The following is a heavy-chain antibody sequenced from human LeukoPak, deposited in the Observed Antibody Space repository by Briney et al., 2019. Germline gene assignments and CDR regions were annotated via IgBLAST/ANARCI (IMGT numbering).Heavy chain of an antibody. CDR3: ARDSMHSGYGYYYYGMDV. D-gene: IGHD3-22*01. CDR2: IYHSGST. Sequence: SGTLSLTCAVSGGSISSSNWWSWVRQPPGKGLEWIGEIYHSGSTNYNPSLKSRVTISVDKSKNQFSLKLSSVTAADTAVYYCARDSMHSGYGYYYYGMDVWGQGTTVTVSS. J-gene: IGHJ6*02. CDR1: GGSISSSNW. V-gene: IGHV4-4*02.